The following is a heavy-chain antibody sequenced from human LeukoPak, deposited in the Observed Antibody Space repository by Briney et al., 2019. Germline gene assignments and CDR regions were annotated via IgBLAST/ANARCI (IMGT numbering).Heavy chain of an antibody. CDR3: ARLYRPGYFYYMDV. D-gene: IGHD2-21*01. J-gene: IGHJ6*03. Sequence: GGSLRLACAASGFTFSSYGMHWVRQAPGKGLEWVSYISNSGKTIYYADSVKGRFTISRDNAKNSLYLQMNSLRAEDTAVYYCARLYRPGYFYYMDVWGKGTTVTVSS. CDR2: ISNSGKTI. CDR1: GFTFSSYG. V-gene: IGHV3-48*04.